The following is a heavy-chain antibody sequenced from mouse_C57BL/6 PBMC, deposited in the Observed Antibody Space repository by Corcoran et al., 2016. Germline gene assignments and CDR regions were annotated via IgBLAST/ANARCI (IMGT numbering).Heavy chain of an antibody. Sequence: QIQLVQSGPELKKPGETVKISCKASGYTFTTYGMSWVKQAPGKGLKWMGWINTYSGVPTYADDFKGRFAFSLETSASTAYLQINNRKNEDTATYFCARNDYDYWGQGTTLTVSS. D-gene: IGHD2-4*01. CDR3: ARNDYDY. CDR2: INTYSGVP. V-gene: IGHV9-3*01. J-gene: IGHJ2*01. CDR1: GYTFTTYG.